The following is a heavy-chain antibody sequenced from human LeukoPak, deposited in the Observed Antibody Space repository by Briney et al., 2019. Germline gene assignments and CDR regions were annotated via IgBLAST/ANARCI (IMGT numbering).Heavy chain of an antibody. V-gene: IGHV3-48*03. J-gene: IGHJ4*02. CDR1: GFTFSSYG. CDR2: ISDSSSTI. CDR3: ARWGATGYGDY. D-gene: IGHD3-9*01. Sequence: GGSLRLSCAASGFTFSSYGMNWVRQAPGKGLEWVSYISDSSSTIYYADSVKGRLTISRDNAKNSLYLQMNSLRAEDAAVYYCARWGATGYGDYWGQGTLVTVSS.